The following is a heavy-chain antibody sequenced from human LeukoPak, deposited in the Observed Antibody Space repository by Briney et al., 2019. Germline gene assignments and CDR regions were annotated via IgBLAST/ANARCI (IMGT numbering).Heavy chain of an antibody. CDR2: IGISSGNT. J-gene: IGHJ4*02. CDR3: ARDHNYAFDN. V-gene: IGHV3-48*04. D-gene: IGHD1-1*01. CDR1: GSPFSDYS. Sequence: GGSLRLSCTASGSPFSDYSMNWVRQAPGKGLEWISYIGISSGNTKYADSVKGRFTISADNARNSLYPQMNSLRVEDTAVYYCARDHNYAFDNWGQGTLVSVSS.